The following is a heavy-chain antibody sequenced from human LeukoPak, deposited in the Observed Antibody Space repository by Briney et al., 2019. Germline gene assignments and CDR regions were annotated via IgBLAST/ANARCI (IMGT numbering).Heavy chain of an antibody. CDR3: ARDHSSSSYYFDY. D-gene: IGHD6-6*01. Sequence: GGSLRLSCVASGFIFRNQWMHWVRQAPGKGLVWVSRINSDGSSASYADTVKGRFTISRDNAKNSLYLQMNSLRAEDTAVYYCARDHSSSSYYFDYWGQGTLVTVSS. J-gene: IGHJ4*02. V-gene: IGHV3-74*01. CDR1: GFIFRNQW. CDR2: INSDGSSA.